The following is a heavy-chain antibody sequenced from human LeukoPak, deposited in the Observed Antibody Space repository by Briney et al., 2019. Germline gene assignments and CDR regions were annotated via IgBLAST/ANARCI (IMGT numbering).Heavy chain of an antibody. CDR1: GFTFSSYA. CDR3: AKVAKPYYYDSSGYYFDY. CDR2: ISGSGGST. V-gene: IGHV3-23*01. Sequence: TGGSLRLSCAASGFTFSSYAMSWVRQAPGKGLEWVSAISGSGGSTYYADSVKGRFTISRDNSKNTLYLQMNSLRAEDTAVYYCAKVAKPYYYDSSGYYFDYWGQGTLVTVSS. J-gene: IGHJ4*02. D-gene: IGHD3-22*01.